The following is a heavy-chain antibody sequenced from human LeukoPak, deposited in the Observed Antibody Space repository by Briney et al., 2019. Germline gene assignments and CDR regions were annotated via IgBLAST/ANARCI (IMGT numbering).Heavy chain of an antibody. V-gene: IGHV3-7*01. D-gene: IGHD3-9*01. Sequence: GGSLRLSCAASGFTFSSYWMSWVRQAPGKGLEWVANIKQDGSEKYYMDSVKGRFTISRDNAKNSLYLQMNSLRAEDTAVYYCARGLNYDILTGYYNGDDAFDIWGQGTMVTVSS. CDR3: ARGLNYDILTGYYNGDDAFDI. J-gene: IGHJ3*02. CDR1: GFTFSSYW. CDR2: IKQDGSEK.